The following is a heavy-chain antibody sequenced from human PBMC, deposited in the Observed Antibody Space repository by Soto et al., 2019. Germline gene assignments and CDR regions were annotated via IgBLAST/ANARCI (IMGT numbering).Heavy chain of an antibody. CDR1: GFSLTNSGVG. D-gene: IGHD4-17*01. CDR2: IYCDDDK. V-gene: IGHV2-5*02. J-gene: IGHJ5*02. Sequence: QITLKESGPPLVTPTQTITLTCTFSGFSLTNSGVGVGWIRQPPGKALGWLALIYCDDDKRYSPSLKCRLTITKDTSKNQVFLTMTNIAPADTATYCCAHRTTTVTWWFDPWGQGTLVTFSS. CDR3: AHRTTTVTWWFDP.